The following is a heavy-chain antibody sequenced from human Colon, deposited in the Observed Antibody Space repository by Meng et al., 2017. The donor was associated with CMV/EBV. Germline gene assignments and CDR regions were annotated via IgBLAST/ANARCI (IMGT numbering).Heavy chain of an antibody. V-gene: IGHV3-21*01. CDR2: ISISSSYI. Sequence: GESLKISCEASGFNLNTYSMNWLRQAPGRGLEWVASISISSSYIYYADTVKGRFTISRDNAKNTSSLQMNSLRAEDTAIYYCARRGSRSYFFDNWGQGTLVTVSS. J-gene: IGHJ4*02. D-gene: IGHD3-10*01. CDR3: ARRGSRSYFFDN. CDR1: GFNLNTYS.